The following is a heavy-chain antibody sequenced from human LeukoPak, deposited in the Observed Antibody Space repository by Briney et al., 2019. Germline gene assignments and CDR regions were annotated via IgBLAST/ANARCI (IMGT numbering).Heavy chain of an antibody. CDR3: ARITAYYYYYYTHV. D-gene: IGHD1-20*01. CDR2: IYYSGST. CDR1: GGSISSSSYS. Sequence: PSETLSLTCTVSGGSISSSSYSSGWIRQPPGKGLEWIGSIYYSGSTYSNPSLQSRVTISVNHSLNPFSLTLSSVTAADTAVYYCARITAYYYYYYTHVWRKGTTVTVSS. V-gene: IGHV4-39*01. J-gene: IGHJ6*03.